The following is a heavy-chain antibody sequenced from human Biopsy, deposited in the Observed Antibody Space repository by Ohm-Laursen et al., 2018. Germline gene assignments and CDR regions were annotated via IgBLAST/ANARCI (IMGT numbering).Heavy chain of an antibody. CDR1: EGTFSNYG. J-gene: IGHJ1*01. CDR3: ATKLTGYFHH. D-gene: IGHD3-9*01. CDR2: NIPILGTG. Sequence: SVKVSCKAPEGTFSNYGVNWVRQAPGQGLEWLGGNIPILGTGNYAQKFQDRVTVAADTSTSTATMELRSLRSDDTAVYYCATKLTGYFHHWGQGTLVIVSP. V-gene: IGHV1-69*06.